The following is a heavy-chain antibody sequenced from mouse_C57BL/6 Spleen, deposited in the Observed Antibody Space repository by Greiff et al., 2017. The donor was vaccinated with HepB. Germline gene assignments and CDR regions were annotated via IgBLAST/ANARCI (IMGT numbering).Heavy chain of an antibody. CDR1: GFTFTDYY. CDR2: VYPYNGGT. J-gene: IGHJ1*03. V-gene: IGHV1-36*01. D-gene: IGHD1-1*01. Sequence: EVHLVESGPVLVKPGPSVKISCKASGFTFTDYYMHWVKQSHGKSLEWIGLVYPYNGGTSYNQKFKGKATLTVDTSSSTAYMELNSLTSEDSAVYYCARSSYGSSYDWYFDVWGTGTTVTVSS. CDR3: ARSSYGSSYDWYFDV.